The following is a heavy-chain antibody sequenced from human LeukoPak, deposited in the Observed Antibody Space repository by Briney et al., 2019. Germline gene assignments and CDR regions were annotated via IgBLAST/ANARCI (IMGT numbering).Heavy chain of an antibody. V-gene: IGHV3-21*01. CDR3: TRQYYDFWSGFYTADYYFDY. J-gene: IGHJ4*02. Sequence: GGSLRLSCAASGFTFSNFGMNWVRQTPGKGLEWVSSTSSKSRHVYYADSVKGRFTISRDNAENSLYLQMNSLRVEDSAVYYCTRQYYDFWSGFYTADYYFDYWGQGTLVTVSS. D-gene: IGHD3-3*01. CDR2: TSSKSRHV. CDR1: GFTFSNFG.